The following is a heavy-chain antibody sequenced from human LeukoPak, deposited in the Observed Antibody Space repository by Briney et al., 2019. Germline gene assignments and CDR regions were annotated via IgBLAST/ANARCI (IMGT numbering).Heavy chain of an antibody. D-gene: IGHD2-2*01. CDR1: GFTFSSYA. CDR3: ARNMPGYYFDY. CDR2: IYSGGST. V-gene: IGHV3-66*01. Sequence: GGSLRLSCAASGFTFSSYAMSWVRQAPGKGLEWVSVIYSGGSTYYADSVKGRFTISRDNSKNTLYLQMNSLRAEDTAVYYCARNMPGYYFDYWGQGTLVTVSS. J-gene: IGHJ4*02.